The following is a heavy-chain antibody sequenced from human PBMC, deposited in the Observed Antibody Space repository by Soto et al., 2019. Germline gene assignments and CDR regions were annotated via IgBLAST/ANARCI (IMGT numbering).Heavy chain of an antibody. CDR2: IYYSGST. D-gene: IGHD2-21*01. Sequence: QVQLQESGPGLVKPSETLSLTCTVSGGSISSYYWSWIRQPPGKGLEWIGYIYYSGSTNYNPSLKCGLKISVDPPKKRLPLTRRFVKPAHTALDYCARGVRFLLFVYDRHDYYYGMDVWGQGTMVTVSS. J-gene: IGHJ6*02. CDR3: ARGVRFLLFVYDRHDYYYGMDV. V-gene: IGHV4-59*01. CDR1: GGSISSYY.